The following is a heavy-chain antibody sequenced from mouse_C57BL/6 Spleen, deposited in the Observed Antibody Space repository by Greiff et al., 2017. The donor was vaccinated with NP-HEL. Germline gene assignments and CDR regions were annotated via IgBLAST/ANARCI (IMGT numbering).Heavy chain of an antibody. CDR1: GYAFSSYW. CDR3: ARRDDGYRFDY. V-gene: IGHV1-80*01. Sequence: QVQLQQSGAELVKPGASVKISCKASGYAFSSYWMNWVKQRPGKGLEWIGQIYPGDGDTNYNGKFKGKATLTADKSSSTAYMQLSSLTSEDSAVYFCARRDDGYRFDYWGQGTTLTVSS. D-gene: IGHD2-3*01. CDR2: IYPGDGDT. J-gene: IGHJ2*01.